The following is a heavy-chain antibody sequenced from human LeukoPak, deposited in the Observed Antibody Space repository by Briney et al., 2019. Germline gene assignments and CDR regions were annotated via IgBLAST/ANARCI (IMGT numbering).Heavy chain of an antibody. J-gene: IGHJ6*03. D-gene: IGHD6-6*01. Sequence: GASVKVSCKASGGTFNRYGFTWVRQAPGQGLEWMGGIIPFLGTPNCAQKFQGRVTITTDESTSTAYMEVSSLTSEDTAVYYCATTGQLVPDYYYMDVWGLGTTVTVSS. CDR3: ATTGQLVPDYYYMDV. CDR2: IIPFLGTP. CDR1: GGTFNRYG. V-gene: IGHV1-69*05.